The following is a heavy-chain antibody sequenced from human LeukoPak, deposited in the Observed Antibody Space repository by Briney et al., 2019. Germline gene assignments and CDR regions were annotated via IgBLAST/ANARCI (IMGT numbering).Heavy chain of an antibody. J-gene: IGHJ2*01. CDR1: GVSIGSYY. CDR3: ARHDEGSGWYRSYIDL. Sequence: PSETLSLTCTVSGVSIGSYYCSWIRQPPGKGLEWIGYISTSGSTDYSPSLRSRVTISVDRSKNQCSLNLSSVTAADTAVYYCARHDEGSGWYRSYIDLWGRGTLVIVPS. V-gene: IGHV4-4*09. D-gene: IGHD6-19*01. CDR2: ISTSGST.